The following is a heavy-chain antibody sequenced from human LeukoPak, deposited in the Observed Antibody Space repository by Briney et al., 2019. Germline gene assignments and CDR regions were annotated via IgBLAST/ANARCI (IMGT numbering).Heavy chain of an antibody. Sequence: GGSLRLSCAASGFTFSDYYMSWIRQAPGKGLEWVSYISSSGSAIYYADSVKGRFTISRDNAKNSLFLQMNSLRAEDTAVYYCARDARYYNSGPLYYFDYWGQGTLVTVSS. CDR1: GFTFSDYY. D-gene: IGHD3-10*01. CDR2: ISSSGSAI. CDR3: ARDARYYNSGPLYYFDY. J-gene: IGHJ4*02. V-gene: IGHV3-11*01.